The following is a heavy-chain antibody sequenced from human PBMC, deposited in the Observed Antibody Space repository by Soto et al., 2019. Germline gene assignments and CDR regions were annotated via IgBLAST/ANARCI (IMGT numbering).Heavy chain of an antibody. V-gene: IGHV3-30*15. J-gene: IGHJ4*02. D-gene: IGHD3-16*02. CDR1: GFTFTSYA. CDR2: ISYDGINE. CDR3: ARDRFRLGELSLIGYFDY. Sequence: QVQLVESGGSVVQPGRSLRLSCEASGFTFTSYAMHWVRQAPGKGLEWVAVISYDGINEYYADSVKGRFTISRDNSKNALFLQMSSLRVADTAVYYCARDRFRLGELSLIGYFDYWGQGTLVTVSS.